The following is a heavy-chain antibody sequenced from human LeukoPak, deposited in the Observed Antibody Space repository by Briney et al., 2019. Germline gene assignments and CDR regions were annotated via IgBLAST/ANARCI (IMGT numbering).Heavy chain of an antibody. Sequence: ASVKVSCKASGYTFTSYDINWVRQATGQGLEWMGWMNPNSGNTGYAQKFQGRVTITRNTSISTAYMELGSLRSEDTAVYYCARAVRGVAPLGYYYYMDVWGKGTTVTVSS. D-gene: IGHD3-10*01. CDR2: MNPNSGNT. CDR1: GYTFTSYD. V-gene: IGHV1-8*03. J-gene: IGHJ6*03. CDR3: ARAVRGVAPLGYYYYMDV.